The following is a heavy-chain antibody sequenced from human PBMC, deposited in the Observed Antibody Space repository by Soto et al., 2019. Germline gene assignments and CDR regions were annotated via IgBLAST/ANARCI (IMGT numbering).Heavy chain of an antibody. Sequence: SVKVSCKASGYTFTNYGISWVRQAPGQGLEWMGWISAYKGDTNYAQNFRGRVTMTTDTSTNTAYMELRSLRDDDTAVYYCARDLDGSGSYYTDYWGPGTLVTVSS. D-gene: IGHD3-10*01. J-gene: IGHJ4*02. CDR3: ARDLDGSGSYYTDY. CDR2: ISAYKGDT. CDR1: GYTFTNYG. V-gene: IGHV1-18*01.